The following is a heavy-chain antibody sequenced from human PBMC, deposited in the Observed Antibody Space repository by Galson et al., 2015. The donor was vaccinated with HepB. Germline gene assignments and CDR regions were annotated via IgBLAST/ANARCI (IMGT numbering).Heavy chain of an antibody. J-gene: IGHJ5*02. D-gene: IGHD3-10*01. V-gene: IGHV3-21*01. Sequence: SLRLSCAASGFTFSSYSMNWVRQAPGKGLEWVSSISSSSSYIYYADSVKGRFTISRDNAKNSLYLQMNSLRAEDTAVYYCARDLVPDKFGELLRNNWFDPWGQGTLVTVSS. CDR3: ARDLVPDKFGELLRNNWFDP. CDR1: GFTFSSYS. CDR2: ISSSSSYI.